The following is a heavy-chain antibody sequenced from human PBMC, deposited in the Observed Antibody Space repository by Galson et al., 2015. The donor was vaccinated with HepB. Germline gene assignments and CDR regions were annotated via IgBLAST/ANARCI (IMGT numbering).Heavy chain of an antibody. CDR2: FSGSGGST. CDR1: GFTFSSYA. Sequence: SLRLSCAASGFTFSSYAMSWVRQAPGKGLEWVSAFSGSGGSTYCADSVKGRFTISRDNSKNTLYLQMNSLRAEDTAVYYCAKAQGYSGYDFGHDAFEIWGQGTMVTVSS. J-gene: IGHJ3*02. D-gene: IGHD5-12*01. CDR3: AKAQGYSGYDFGHDAFEI. V-gene: IGHV3-23*01.